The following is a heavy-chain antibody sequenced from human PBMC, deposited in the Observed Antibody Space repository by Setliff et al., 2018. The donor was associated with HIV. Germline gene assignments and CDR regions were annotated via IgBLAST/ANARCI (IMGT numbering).Heavy chain of an antibody. V-gene: IGHV3-48*01. CDR3: ARDYVWGRRAFDI. CDR2: ISRGGDSI. D-gene: IGHD3-16*01. CDR1: GFTFTSYW. Sequence: GGSLRLSCAASGFTFTSYWMIWVRQAPGKGLQWVAYISRGGDSIFYEDSVKGRFTISRDNARNSLYLQMNSLTVEDTGVYYCARDYVWGRRAFDIWGPGTMVTVSS. J-gene: IGHJ3*02.